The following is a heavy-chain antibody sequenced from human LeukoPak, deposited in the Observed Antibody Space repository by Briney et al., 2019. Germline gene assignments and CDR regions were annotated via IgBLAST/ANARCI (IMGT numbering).Heavy chain of an antibody. CDR2: INPNSGGT. V-gene: IGHV1-2*02. Sequence: ASVKVSCKASGYTFTGYYMHWVRQAPGQGLEWMGWINPNSGGTNYAQKFQGRVTMTRDTSISTAYMELSRLRSDDTAVYYCARARLRWRTADAFDIWGQGTMVTVSS. CDR1: GYTFTGYY. D-gene: IGHD4-23*01. CDR3: ARARLRWRTADAFDI. J-gene: IGHJ3*02.